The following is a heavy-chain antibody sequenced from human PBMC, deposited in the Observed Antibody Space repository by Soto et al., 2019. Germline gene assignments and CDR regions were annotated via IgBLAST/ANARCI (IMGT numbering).Heavy chain of an antibody. V-gene: IGHV1-8*01. D-gene: IGHD1-26*01. CDR1: GYTFTSYD. J-gene: IGHJ5*02. CDR2: MNPNSGSP. CDR3: ARDVGGNCFDP. Sequence: ASVKVSCKASGYTFTSYDINWVRQATGQGLEWMGWMNPNSGSPGYAQKLQGRVTMTRDTSTSTAYMELNSLRSEDTAVYYCARDVGGNCFDPWGQGTKVIVPS.